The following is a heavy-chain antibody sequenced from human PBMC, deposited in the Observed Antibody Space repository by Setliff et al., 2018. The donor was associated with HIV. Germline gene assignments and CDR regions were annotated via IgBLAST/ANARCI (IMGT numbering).Heavy chain of an antibody. CDR1: GYTFTNYG. D-gene: IGHD3-22*01. CDR2: ISPYIGDT. Sequence: ASVKVSCKTSGYTFTNYGISWVRQAPGQGLEWMGWISPYIGDTNYAQKFQGRVTMTTDSSTNTAYMDPRSLRSDDTALYYCVRGYYYDKTGYGTFDIWGQGTVVTVS. J-gene: IGHJ3*02. CDR3: VRGYYYDKTGYGTFDI. V-gene: IGHV1-18*01.